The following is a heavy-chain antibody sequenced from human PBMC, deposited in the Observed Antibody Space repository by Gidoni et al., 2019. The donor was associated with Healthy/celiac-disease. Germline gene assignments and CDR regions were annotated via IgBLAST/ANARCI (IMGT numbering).Heavy chain of an antibody. D-gene: IGHD4-4*01. Sequence: EVQLVESGGGLVQPGESLRLSCAASGFTFSSYAMSWVRQAPGKGLEWVSAISGSGGSTYYADSVKGRFTISRDNSKNTLYLQMNSLRAEDTAVYYCAKDGVPSNYGGVHWFDPWGQGTLVTVSS. CDR3: AKDGVPSNYGGVHWFDP. V-gene: IGHV3-23*04. CDR1: GFTFSSYA. J-gene: IGHJ5*02. CDR2: ISGSGGST.